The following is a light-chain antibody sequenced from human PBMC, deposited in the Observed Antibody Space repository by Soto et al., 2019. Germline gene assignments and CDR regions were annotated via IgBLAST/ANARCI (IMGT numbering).Light chain of an antibody. CDR1: QGIRNY. CDR2: AAS. V-gene: IGKV1-27*01. J-gene: IGKJ4*01. Sequence: DIQMTQSPSSLSASVGDRVTITCRASQGIRNYLAWYQQKPGKVPKVLIYAASTLQSGVPSRFSGSGSGTDVTLTISSLQPEDVATYYCQKYDSAPLTFGGGTKVEIK. CDR3: QKYDSAPLT.